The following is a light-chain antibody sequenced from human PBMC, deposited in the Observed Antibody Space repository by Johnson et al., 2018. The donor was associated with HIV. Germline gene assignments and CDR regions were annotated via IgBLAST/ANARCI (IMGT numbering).Light chain of an antibody. J-gene: IGLJ1*01. CDR3: GTWDSGLKV. CDR1: SSNIGNNY. CDR2: ENN. V-gene: IGLV1-51*02. Sequence: HSVLTQPPSVSAAPGQKVTISCSGSSSNIGNNYVSWYQQLPGTAPKLLIYENNKRPSGIPDRFSGSKSGTSATLGITGLQTGDEADYYCGTWDSGLKVFGTGTKVTVL.